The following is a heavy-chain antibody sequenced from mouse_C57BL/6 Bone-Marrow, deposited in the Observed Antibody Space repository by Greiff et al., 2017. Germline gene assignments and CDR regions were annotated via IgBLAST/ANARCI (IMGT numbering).Heavy chain of an antibody. D-gene: IGHD2-4*01. CDR2: ITPGSGGT. CDR1: GYAFTNYL. Sequence: QVQLQQSGAELVRPGTSVKVSCKASGYAFTNYLIEWVKQRPGQGLAWIGVITPGSGGTNYNEKFKGKATLTADKSSSTAYMQLSSLTSEDSAVYFCARKDYDYDLFDYWGQGTTLTVSS. CDR3: ARKDYDYDLFDY. J-gene: IGHJ2*01. V-gene: IGHV1-54*01.